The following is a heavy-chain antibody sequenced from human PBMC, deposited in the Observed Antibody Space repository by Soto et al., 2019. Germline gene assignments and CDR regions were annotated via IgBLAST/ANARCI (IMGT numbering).Heavy chain of an antibody. CDR1: GYTFTRYG. Sequence: QGQLVQSGGEVKKPGASVKVSCKASGYTFTRYGISWVRQAPGQGLEWMGWISGYNGDTKYAQKFEGRPPMTVDTSTIKGYRERRTLTSDDGAVYYCPKKGHPPYSSSGMDVWGKGTTVTFPS. CDR3: PKKGHPPYSSSGMDV. J-gene: IGHJ6*04. V-gene: IGHV1-18*01. CDR2: ISGYNGDT.